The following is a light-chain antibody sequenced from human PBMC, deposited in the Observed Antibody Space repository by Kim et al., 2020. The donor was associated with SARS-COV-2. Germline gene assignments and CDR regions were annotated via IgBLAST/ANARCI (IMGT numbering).Light chain of an antibody. Sequence: APGERATLSFSASHSITSNYLSWFQQEPGQAPRLLIYGASSRATGISDRFSGSGSGTDFTLTISRLEPEDFAVYYCQQYGISPRTFGQGTKVDIK. CDR1: HSITSNY. V-gene: IGKV3-20*01. J-gene: IGKJ1*01. CDR3: QQYGISPRT. CDR2: GAS.